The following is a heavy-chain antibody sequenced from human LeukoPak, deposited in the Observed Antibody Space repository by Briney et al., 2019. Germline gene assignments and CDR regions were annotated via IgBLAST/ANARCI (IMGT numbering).Heavy chain of an antibody. J-gene: IGHJ3*02. CDR2: IYYSGST. CDR1: GGSFSGYY. V-gene: IGHV4-59*12. CDR3: AREPRSGWHAFDI. Sequence: TSSETLSLTCAVYGGSFSGYYWSWIRQPPGKGLEWIGYIYYSGSTNYNPSLKSRVTISVDTSKNQFSLKLSSVTAADTAVYYCAREPRSGWHAFDIWGQGTMVTVSS. D-gene: IGHD6-19*01.